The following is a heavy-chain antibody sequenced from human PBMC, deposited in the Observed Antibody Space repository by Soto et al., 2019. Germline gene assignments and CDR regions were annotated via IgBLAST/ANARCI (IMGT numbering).Heavy chain of an antibody. D-gene: IGHD6-19*01. CDR2: ISSSGGTT. Sequence: PGGSLRLSCATSGFNFNNYAMSWVCQAPGERLEWVSFISSSGGTTYYADSVKGRFTISRDNSRNTVSLQMNTLGAEDTAIYYCATFVTVTGPGWGRASEYWGQGTRVTVSS. CDR1: GFNFNNYA. V-gene: IGHV3-23*01. CDR3: ATFVTVTGPGWGRASEY. J-gene: IGHJ4*02.